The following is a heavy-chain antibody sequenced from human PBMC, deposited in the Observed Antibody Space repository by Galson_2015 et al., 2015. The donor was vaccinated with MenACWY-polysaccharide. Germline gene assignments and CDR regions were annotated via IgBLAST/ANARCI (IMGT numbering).Heavy chain of an antibody. V-gene: IGHV4-31*03. D-gene: IGHD3-10*01. J-gene: IGHJ5*02. CDR2: IYYSGST. CDR3: ARAPRGLWFGDA. Sequence: TLSLTCTVSGASIGSGDDYYWTWIRQRPGKGLEWIGYIYYSGSTYYNPSLKSRVIISQDTSKNQFSLNLSSVTAADTAVYYCARAPRGLWFGDAWGQGTLVTVSS. CDR1: GASIGSGDDYY.